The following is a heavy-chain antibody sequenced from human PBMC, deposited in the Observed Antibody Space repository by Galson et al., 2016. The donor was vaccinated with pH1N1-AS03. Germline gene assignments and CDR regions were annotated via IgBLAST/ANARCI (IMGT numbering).Heavy chain of an antibody. CDR2: THPRDSDT. Sequence: QSGAEVTKPGESVKISCKGSGYSFSDYWIARVRQMPGKGLEWMGITHPRDSDTRYSPSFQGRVSISADKSISTAYLQWTSLKASDTATSYGARHLSSPFSSSSGYWGHGTLVTVSS. CDR1: GYSFSDYW. D-gene: IGHD6-13*01. CDR3: ARHLSSPFSSSSGY. J-gene: IGHJ4*01. V-gene: IGHV5-51*01.